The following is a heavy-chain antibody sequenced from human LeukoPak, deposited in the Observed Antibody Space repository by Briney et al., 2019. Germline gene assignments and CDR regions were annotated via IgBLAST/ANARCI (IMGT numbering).Heavy chain of an antibody. J-gene: IGHJ4*02. V-gene: IGHV3-23*01. D-gene: IGHD3-22*01. CDR2: VTGSDDRT. CDR3: AKGPQLNSGYHPDY. CDR1: GFTFSSAA. Sequence: PGGSLRLSCAASGFTFSSAAMTWVRQAPGQGLESVSTVTGSDDRTYYADSVRGRFTISRDYSRNTLHLQMNSLRTEDTAIYYCAKGPQLNSGYHPDYWGQGTLVTVSS.